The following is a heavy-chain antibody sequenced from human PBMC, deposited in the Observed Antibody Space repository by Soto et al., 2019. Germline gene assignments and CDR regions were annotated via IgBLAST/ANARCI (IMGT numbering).Heavy chain of an antibody. CDR2: ISAYNGNT. V-gene: IGHV1-18*04. Sequence: SVKVSCKASGYTFTSYGISWVRQAPGQGLEWMGWISAYNGNTNYAQKLQGRVTMTTDTSTSTAYMELRSLRSDDTAVYYCARDTGSYYDGSGLFDYWGQGTLVTVSS. CDR1: GYTFTSYG. CDR3: ARDTGSYYDGSGLFDY. D-gene: IGHD3-22*01. J-gene: IGHJ4*02.